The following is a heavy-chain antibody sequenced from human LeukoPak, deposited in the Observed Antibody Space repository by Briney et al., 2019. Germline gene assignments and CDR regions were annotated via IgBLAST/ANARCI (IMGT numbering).Heavy chain of an antibody. J-gene: IGHJ6*02. Sequence: GGSLRLSCASSGFTFSSYWMHWLRQAPGKGLVWVSRIKSDGSSTNHADSVKGRFTISRDNAKNTLYLEMNSLRAEDTAVYYCARMCVNDRSYDMDVWGQGTTVTVSS. CDR2: IKSDGSST. CDR3: ARMCVNDRSYDMDV. D-gene: IGHD5/OR15-5a*01. V-gene: IGHV3-74*01. CDR1: GFTFSSYW.